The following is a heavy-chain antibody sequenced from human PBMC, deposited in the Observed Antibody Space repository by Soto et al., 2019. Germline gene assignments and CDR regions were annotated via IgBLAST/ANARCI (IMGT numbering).Heavy chain of an antibody. CDR3: ASGSMTTVITEAFDI. CDR2: TRNKANSYTT. Sequence: EVQLVESGGGLVQPGGSLRLSCAASGFTFSDHYMDWVRQAQGKGLEWVGRTRNKANSYTTEYAASVKGRFTISSDDSKNALYLQMNSLKTEYTAVYYCASGSMTTVITEAFDIWGQGTMVTVSS. D-gene: IGHD4-17*01. V-gene: IGHV3-72*01. CDR1: GFTFSDHY. J-gene: IGHJ3*02.